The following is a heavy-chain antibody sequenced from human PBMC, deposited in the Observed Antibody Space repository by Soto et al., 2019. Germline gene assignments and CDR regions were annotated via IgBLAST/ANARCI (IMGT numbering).Heavy chain of an antibody. CDR2: IYYSGST. D-gene: IGHD3-10*01. Sequence: ETLSLTCTVSGGSISSYYWSWIRQPPGKGLEWIGYIYYSGSTNYNPSLKSRVTISVDTSKSQFSLKLSSVTAADTAVYYCARLLYGSGSWFDPWGQGTLVTVSS. V-gene: IGHV4-59*08. CDR3: ARLLYGSGSWFDP. J-gene: IGHJ5*02. CDR1: GGSISSYY.